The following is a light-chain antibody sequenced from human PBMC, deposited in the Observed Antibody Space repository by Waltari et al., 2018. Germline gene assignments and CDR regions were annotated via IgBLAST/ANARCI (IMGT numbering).Light chain of an antibody. Sequence: EIVMTHSPAPLSVSPGERATLSCRTSQSLSSDLAWYQQKPGQAPRLLIYGASTRATGIPDRFSGSGSGTEFTLTINSLQSEDFAVYYCQQYNTWPLTFGGGTKVEIK. CDR2: GAS. J-gene: IGKJ4*01. CDR3: QQYNTWPLT. CDR1: QSLSSD. V-gene: IGKV3-15*01.